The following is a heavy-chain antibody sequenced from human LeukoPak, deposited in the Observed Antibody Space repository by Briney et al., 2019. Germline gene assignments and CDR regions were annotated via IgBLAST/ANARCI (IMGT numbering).Heavy chain of an antibody. CDR2: ISYDGSNK. CDR3: ARDPLSGSYSLDAFDI. J-gene: IGHJ3*02. V-gene: IGHV3-30*03. CDR1: GFTFSNAW. Sequence: GGSLRLSCADSGFTFSNAWMSWVRQAPGKGLEWVAVISYDGSNKYYADSVKGRFTISRDNAKNSLYLQMNSLRAEDTAVYYCARDPLSGSYSLDAFDIWGQGTMVTVSS. D-gene: IGHD1-26*01.